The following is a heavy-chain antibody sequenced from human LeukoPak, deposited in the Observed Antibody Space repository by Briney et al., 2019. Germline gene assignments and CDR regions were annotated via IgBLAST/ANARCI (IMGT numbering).Heavy chain of an antibody. CDR2: INPTTGEI. J-gene: IGHJ6*04. Sequence: ASVKVSCKASGYTFTDYYIHWLRQAPGRGLEWVSWINPTTGEIKSSQNFQGRATMTWDTSLGTAFMELRRLTSDDTAVYYCLSGARITAERPAVDVWGKGTTVIVSS. D-gene: IGHD6-6*01. CDR1: GYTFTDYY. CDR3: LSGARITAERPAVDV. V-gene: IGHV1-2*02.